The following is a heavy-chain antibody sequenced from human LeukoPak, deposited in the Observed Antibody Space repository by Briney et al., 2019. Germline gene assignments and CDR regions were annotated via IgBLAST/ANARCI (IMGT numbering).Heavy chain of an antibody. CDR2: IYENGGTT. V-gene: IGHV3-23*01. CDR1: GFTFRSRA. CDR3: AKDFRIGYSAHFDY. D-gene: IGHD2-21*01. J-gene: IGHJ4*02. Sequence: GGSLRLSCVGSGFTFRSRAMSWVRQAPEKGLEFVSGIYENGGTTYYADSVKGRFSISRDNSKNTLYLQMDSLRGEDTAVYYCAKDFRIGYSAHFDYWGQGALVTVSS.